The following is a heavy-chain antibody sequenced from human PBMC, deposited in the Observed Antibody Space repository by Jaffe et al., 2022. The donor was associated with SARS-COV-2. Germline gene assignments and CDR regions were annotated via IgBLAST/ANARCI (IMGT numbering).Heavy chain of an antibody. J-gene: IGHJ3*02. CDR3: ARHPSGSGFDI. CDR2: IYYTGKT. D-gene: IGHD6-19*01. Sequence: QLQLQESGPGLVKSSETLSLTCTVSGGSISNSNYFWSWIRQPPGEGLEWIATIYYTGKTYYTPSLKSRVTISVDTSKNQFSLKLNSLTATDTAVYYCARHPSGSGFDIWGQGTMVTVSS. V-gene: IGHV4-39*01. CDR1: GGSISNSNYF.